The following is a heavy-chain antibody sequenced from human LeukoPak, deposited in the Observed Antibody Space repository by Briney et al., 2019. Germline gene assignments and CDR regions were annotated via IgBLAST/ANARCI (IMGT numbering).Heavy chain of an antibody. CDR3: ARARYHDDSSGYYLRGKYYYYMDV. D-gene: IGHD3-22*01. V-gene: IGHV4-34*01. CDR1: GGSLSGYY. J-gene: IGHJ6*03. CDR2: INHSGST. Sequence: SETLSLTCAVYGGSLSGYYWSWIRQPPGKGLEWIGEINHSGSTNYNPSLKSRVTISVDTSKNQFSLKLSSVTAADTAVYYCARARYHDDSSGYYLRGKYYYYMDVWGKGTTVTVSS.